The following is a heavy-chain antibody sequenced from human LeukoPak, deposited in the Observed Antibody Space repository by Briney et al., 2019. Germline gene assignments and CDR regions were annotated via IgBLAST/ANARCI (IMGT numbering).Heavy chain of an antibody. D-gene: IGHD5-18*01. CDR3: AKDMFFGAMVN. CDR2: IDSGTII. Sequence: GGSLRLSCAASRFTFSDYFMSWIRQAPGKGLARISNIDSGTIIYYADSVKGRFTISRDSAKNSLYLQMNSLRAEDTALYYCAKDMFFGAMVNWGQGTLVTVSS. CDR1: RFTFSDYF. J-gene: IGHJ4*02. V-gene: IGHV3-11*01.